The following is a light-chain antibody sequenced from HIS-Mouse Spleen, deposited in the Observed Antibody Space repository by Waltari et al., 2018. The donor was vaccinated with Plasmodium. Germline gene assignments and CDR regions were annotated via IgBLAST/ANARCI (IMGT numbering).Light chain of an antibody. Sequence: QPALTQPASVSGSPGQSITISCTGTCSDVGGYNSVPWYQRHPGNAPKLMIYEVSNRHSGVSDRCSGATSGNTAVLTSGGLQAEDGADYYCSSYTSSSTWVFGGGTKLTVL. CDR1: CSDVGGYNS. CDR3: SSYTSSSTWV. CDR2: EVS. V-gene: IGLV2-14*01. J-gene: IGLJ3*02.